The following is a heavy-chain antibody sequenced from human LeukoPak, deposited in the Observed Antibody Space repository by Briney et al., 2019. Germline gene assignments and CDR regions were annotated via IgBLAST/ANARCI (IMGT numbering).Heavy chain of an antibody. Sequence: SETLSLTCAVYCGSFSGYYWSWIRQPPGKGLEWIGEINHSGSTNYNPSLKSRVTISVDTSKNQFSLKLSSVTAADTAVYYCAREGESGSGSYYFPGNHYYYYMDVWGKGTTVTVSS. CDR1: CGSFSGYY. D-gene: IGHD3-10*01. CDR2: INHSGST. J-gene: IGHJ6*03. CDR3: AREGESGSGSYYFPGNHYYYYMDV. V-gene: IGHV4-34*01.